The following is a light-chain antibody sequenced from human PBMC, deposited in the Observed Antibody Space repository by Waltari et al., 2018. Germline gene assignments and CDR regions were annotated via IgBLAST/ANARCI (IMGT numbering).Light chain of an antibody. CDR3: QQGNSFPPT. CDR1: QGISTW. V-gene: IGKV1-12*01. Sequence: DIQMTQSPSSVSASVGDRVTITCRASQGISTWLAWYQQKPGNAPKLLIYSASTLQTGVPSRFSGSGSGTDFRLTIDSLQPEDFATYYCQQGNSFPPTFGQGTKVEIK. CDR2: SAS. J-gene: IGKJ1*01.